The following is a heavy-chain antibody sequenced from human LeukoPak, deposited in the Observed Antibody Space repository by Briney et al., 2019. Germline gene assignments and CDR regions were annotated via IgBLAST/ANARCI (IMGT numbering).Heavy chain of an antibody. D-gene: IGHD3-9*01. J-gene: IGHJ5*02. Sequence: ESGPTLVKPTQTLTLTCTFSGFSLSTSGVGVGWIRQPPGKALEWLALIYWDDDKRYSPSLKSRLTITKDTSKNQVVLTMTNMDPVDTATYYCAQVADILTGYYQNWFDPWGQGTLVTVSS. V-gene: IGHV2-5*02. CDR3: AQVADILTGYYQNWFDP. CDR2: IYWDDDK. CDR1: GFSLSTSGVG.